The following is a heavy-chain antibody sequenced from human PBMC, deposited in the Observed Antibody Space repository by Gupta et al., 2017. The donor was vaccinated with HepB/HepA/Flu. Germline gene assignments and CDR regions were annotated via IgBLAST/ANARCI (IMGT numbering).Heavy chain of an antibody. CDR3: ARGKGITGTGSIDY. CDR1: GGSFSGYY. CDR2: INHSGST. D-gene: IGHD1-20*01. Sequence: QVQLQQWGAGLLTPSETLSLTCAVYGGSFSGYYWSWIRQPPGKGLEWIGEINHSGSTNYNPSLKSRVTISVDTSKNQFSLKLSSVTAADTAVYYCARGKGITGTGSIDYWGQGTLVTGSS. J-gene: IGHJ4*02. V-gene: IGHV4-34*01.